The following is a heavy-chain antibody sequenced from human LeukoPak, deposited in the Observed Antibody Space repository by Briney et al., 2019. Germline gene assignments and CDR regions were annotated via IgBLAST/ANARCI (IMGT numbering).Heavy chain of an antibody. J-gene: IGHJ4*02. CDR3: AGEGFDN. D-gene: IGHD3-10*01. CDR2: NNSDGSIT. V-gene: IGHV3-74*01. Sequence: GGSLRLSCAASGFTFSSYWMHWVRQAPGKGLVWVARNNSDGSITSYADSVKGRFIISRDNAKKTLYLQMNSLRTEDTAVYYCAGEGFDNWGQGTLVTVSS. CDR1: GFTFSSYW.